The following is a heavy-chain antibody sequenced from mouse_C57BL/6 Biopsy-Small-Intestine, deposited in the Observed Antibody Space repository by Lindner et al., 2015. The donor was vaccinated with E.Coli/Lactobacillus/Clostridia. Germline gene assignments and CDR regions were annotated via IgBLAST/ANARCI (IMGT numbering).Heavy chain of an antibody. Sequence: VQLQESGGGLVKPGGSLKLSCAASGFTFSDYGMHWVRQAPEKGLEWVAYISSGSSTIYYADTVKGRFTISRDNAKNTLFLQMTNLRSEDTAMYYCAKDYYGSSYDYWGQGTTLTVSS. CDR1: GFTFSDYG. D-gene: IGHD1-1*01. J-gene: IGHJ2*01. CDR3: AKDYYGSSYDY. CDR2: ISSGSSTI. V-gene: IGHV5-17*01.